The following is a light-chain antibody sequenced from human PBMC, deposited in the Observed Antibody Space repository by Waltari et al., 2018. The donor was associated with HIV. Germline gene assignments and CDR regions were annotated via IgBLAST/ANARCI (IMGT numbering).Light chain of an antibody. J-gene: IGLJ1*01. Sequence: SSDLTQDPAVSVALGQTVRITCQGDSLRRYSANWYQQKPGRAPVVVMYGKDNRPSGIPDRFSGSSSGNTGSLTITGAQAEDEAVYYCDSRDTNDKQHVFGTGTKVTV. V-gene: IGLV3-19*01. CDR2: GKD. CDR1: SLRRYS. CDR3: DSRDTNDKQHV.